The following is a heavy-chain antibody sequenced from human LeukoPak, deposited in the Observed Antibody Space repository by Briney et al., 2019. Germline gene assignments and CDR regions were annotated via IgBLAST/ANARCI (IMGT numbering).Heavy chain of an antibody. CDR2: ISGSGVYT. Sequence: GGSLRLSCAASGFTFSSYSMNWVRQAPGKGLEWVSGISGSGVYTYYADSVKGRFTISRDNSKNTLYLVMNSLRVDDTAVYYCAKAVDLATISVDIWGQGTMVTVSS. D-gene: IGHD5-24*01. CDR3: AKAVDLATISVDI. V-gene: IGHV3-23*01. CDR1: GFTFSSYS. J-gene: IGHJ3*02.